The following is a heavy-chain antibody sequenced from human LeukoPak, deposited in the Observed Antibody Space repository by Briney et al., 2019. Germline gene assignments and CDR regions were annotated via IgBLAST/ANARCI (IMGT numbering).Heavy chain of an antibody. D-gene: IGHD1-26*01. CDR1: GFTFSSYA. J-gene: IGHJ4*02. CDR3: ARGSGSYYGGYYFDY. Sequence: PGGSLRLSCAASGFTFSSYAMHWVRQAPGKGLEWVAVISYDGSNKYYADSVKGRFTISRDNSKNTLYLQMNSLRAEDTAAYYRARGSGSYYGGYYFDYWGQGTLVTVSS. CDR2: ISYDGSNK. V-gene: IGHV3-30-3*01.